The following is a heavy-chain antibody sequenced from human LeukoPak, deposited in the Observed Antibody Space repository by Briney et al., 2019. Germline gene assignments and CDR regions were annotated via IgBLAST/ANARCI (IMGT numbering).Heavy chain of an antibody. J-gene: IGHJ6*03. CDR3: AAQIAARNYSYYMDV. Sequence: SETLSLTCTVSGDSITSRSYYWGWIRQAPGKGLEWIASIHYSGTTYYKPYPKSRVTISVDTSTTQFPLKLSSVTAADTAVYYCAAQIAARNYSYYMDVWGQGTTVTVSS. CDR1: GDSITSRSYY. V-gene: IGHV4-39*01. D-gene: IGHD6-6*01. CDR2: IHYSGTT.